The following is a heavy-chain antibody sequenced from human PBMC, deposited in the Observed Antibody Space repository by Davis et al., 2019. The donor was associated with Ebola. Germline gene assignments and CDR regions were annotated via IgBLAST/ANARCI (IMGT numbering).Heavy chain of an antibody. D-gene: IGHD2-2*03. CDR2: IDPTTGRT. V-gene: IGHV1-46*01. Sequence: ASVKVSCKASGYTFTTSNMHWVRQAPGQGLEWMGIIDPTTGRTTYAQKFQGRVTMTRDTSTTTVYMGLSSLRSEDTAVYHCAKGLGYCTSTGCHSLFDDWGQGTLVTVSS. CDR1: GYTFTTSN. J-gene: IGHJ4*02. CDR3: AKGLGYCTSTGCHSLFDD.